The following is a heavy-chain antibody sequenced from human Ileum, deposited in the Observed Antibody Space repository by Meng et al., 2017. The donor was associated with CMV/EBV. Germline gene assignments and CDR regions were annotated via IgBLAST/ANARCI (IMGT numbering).Heavy chain of an antibody. CDR2: ITASGRTK. CDR3: AKYGKGNDIYFGMDV. CDR1: GFTFNNLD. D-gene: IGHD1-1*01. V-gene: IGHV3-23*01. Sequence: SGFTFNNLDMTWVRQAPGKGLEWVSGITASGRTKSYADSVKGRFTISRDNSKNTLSLQMNSLRVEDTATYYCAKYGKGNDIYFGMDVWGLGTTVTVSS. J-gene: IGHJ6*02.